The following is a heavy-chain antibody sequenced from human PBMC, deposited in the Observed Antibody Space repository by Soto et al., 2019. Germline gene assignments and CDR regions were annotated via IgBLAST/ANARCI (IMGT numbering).Heavy chain of an antibody. D-gene: IGHD1-7*01. CDR2: SSATGAGT. V-gene: IGHV3-23*01. CDR3: AKDRRAGGNYGFYSDF. J-gene: IGHJ4*02. Sequence: EVQLLESGGGLVQPGGYLRLSCAASGFTFSIYGMTWVRQAPGKGLEWVSFSSATGAGTYYADSVKGRFTISRDNSKNTLYLQMTSLRAADTAVYYCAKDRRAGGNYGFYSDFWGQGALVIVSS. CDR1: GFTFSIYG.